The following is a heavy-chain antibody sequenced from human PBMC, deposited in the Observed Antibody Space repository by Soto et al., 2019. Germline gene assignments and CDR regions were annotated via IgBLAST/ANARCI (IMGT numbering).Heavy chain of an antibody. D-gene: IGHD3-10*01. V-gene: IGHV1-18*01. CDR2: ISAYNGNT. CDR1: GYTFTSYG. Sequence: SVKVSCKASGYTFTSYGISWVRQAPVQGLEWMGWISAYNGNTNYAQKLQGRVTMTTDTSTSTAYMELRSLRSDDTAVYYCARIVEVRGAPLGGPSYYFDYWGQGTLVTVSS. J-gene: IGHJ4*02. CDR3: ARIVEVRGAPLGGPSYYFDY.